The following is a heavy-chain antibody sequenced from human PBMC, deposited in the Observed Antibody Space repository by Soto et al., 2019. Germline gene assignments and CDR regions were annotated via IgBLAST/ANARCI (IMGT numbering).Heavy chain of an antibody. J-gene: IGHJ4*02. D-gene: IGHD3-22*01. CDR1: SGSISSSNW. V-gene: IGHV4-4*02. Sequence: PSETLSLTCAVSSGSISSSNWWSWVRQPPGKGLEWIGEIYHSGSTNYNPSLKSRVTISVDTSKNQFSLKLSSVTAADTAVYYCARGPLSTYYYDSSGSYYFDYWGQGTLVTVSS. CDR2: IYHSGST. CDR3: ARGPLSTYYYDSSGSYYFDY.